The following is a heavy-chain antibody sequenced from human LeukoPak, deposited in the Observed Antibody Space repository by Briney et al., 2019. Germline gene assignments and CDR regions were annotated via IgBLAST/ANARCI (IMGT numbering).Heavy chain of an antibody. CDR2: INHSGST. CDR1: GGSFSGYY. J-gene: IGHJ4*02. V-gene: IGHV4-34*01. CDR3: ARAPRRIAAAGKNY. Sequence: PSETLSLTCAVYGGSFSGYYWSWIRQPPGKGLEWIGEINHSGSTNYNPSLKSRVTISVDTSKNQFSLKLSSVTAADTAVYYCARAPRRIAAAGKNYWGQGTLVTVSS. D-gene: IGHD6-13*01.